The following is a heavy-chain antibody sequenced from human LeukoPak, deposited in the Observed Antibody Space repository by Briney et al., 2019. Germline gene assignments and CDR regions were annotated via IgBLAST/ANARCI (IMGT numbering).Heavy chain of an antibody. CDR2: ISGSDGST. J-gene: IGHJ4*02. CDR3: AKAHCSPTSCSRIDY. V-gene: IGHV3-23*01. CDR1: GFTFSTCA. Sequence: QSAGSLRLSCAASGFTFSTCAMGWVRQAPGKGLGRVSAISGSDGSTFYADSVKGRFTISRDNSKNTVYLQMSGLRAEDTASYYCAKAHCSPTSCSRIDYWGQGALVTVSS. D-gene: IGHD2-2*01.